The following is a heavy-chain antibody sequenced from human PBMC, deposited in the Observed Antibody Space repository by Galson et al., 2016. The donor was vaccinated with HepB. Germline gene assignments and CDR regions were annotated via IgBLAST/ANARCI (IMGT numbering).Heavy chain of an antibody. CDR3: AGDGYNWNRVCYYYGMDV. V-gene: IGHV4-4*02. J-gene: IGHJ6*02. CDR2: IYHSGST. Sequence: SETLSLTCAVSGGSISSSNWWSWVRQPPGKGLEWIWEIYHSGSTNYNPSLKSRVTISVDKSKNQFSLKLSSVTAADTAVYYCAGDGYNWNRVCYYYGMDVWGQGTTVTVAS. D-gene: IGHD1-20*01. CDR1: GGSISSSNW.